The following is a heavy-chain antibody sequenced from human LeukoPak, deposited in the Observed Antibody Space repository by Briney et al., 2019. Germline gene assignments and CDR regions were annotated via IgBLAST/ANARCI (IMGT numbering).Heavy chain of an antibody. CDR3: ARGVGATNFDY. D-gene: IGHD1-26*01. J-gene: IGHJ4*02. Sequence: SETLSLTCAVYGGSSSGYYWSWIRQPPGKGLEWIGEINHSGSTNYNPSLKSRVTISVNTSKNQFSLKLSSVTAADTAVYYCARGVGATNFDYWGQGTLVTVSS. CDR1: GGSSSGYY. CDR2: INHSGST. V-gene: IGHV4-34*01.